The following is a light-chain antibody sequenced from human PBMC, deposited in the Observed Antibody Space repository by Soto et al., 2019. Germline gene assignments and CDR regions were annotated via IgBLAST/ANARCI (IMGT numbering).Light chain of an antibody. Sequence: IVVTQSPGTLSLSPGERATLSCRASQSVSSSYLAWYQQKPGQAPRLLIYGASSRATGIPDRFSGSGSGTDFTLTISSLEPEDFAVYYCQQRSNWPRTFGQGTKVDIK. CDR3: QQRSNWPRT. CDR2: GAS. CDR1: QSVSSSY. V-gene: IGKV3D-20*02. J-gene: IGKJ1*01.